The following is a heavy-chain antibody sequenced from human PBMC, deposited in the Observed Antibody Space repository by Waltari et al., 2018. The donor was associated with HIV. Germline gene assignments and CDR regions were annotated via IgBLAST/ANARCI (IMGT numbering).Heavy chain of an antibody. Sequence: QVRLQESGPGLMRPSQTLSLICTVYGDSIGSSGAYWSWVRQPAGKGLEWIGRISISGNTNYNPSLKSRVSLSIDTSENQLSLHLRSVTAADTGLYFCARTHYSGLSCYSRYFDVWGRGALVTVS. D-gene: IGHD2-21*01. V-gene: IGHV4-61*02. J-gene: IGHJ2*01. CDR1: GDSIGSSGAY. CDR2: ISISGNT. CDR3: ARTHYSGLSCYSRYFDV.